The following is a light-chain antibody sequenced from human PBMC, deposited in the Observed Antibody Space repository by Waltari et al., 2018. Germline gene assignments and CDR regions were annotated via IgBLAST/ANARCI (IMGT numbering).Light chain of an antibody. J-gene: IGLJ3*02. CDR3: QTGGHGTWV. V-gene: IGLV4-69*01. CDR1: SGHSSNI. CDR2: INSEGSH. Sequence: QLVLTQSPSASASLGASVKLTCTLDSGHSSNIVAWLQQQPEEGPRYLMKINSEGSHSKGDEIPDRFAGSSSGAERYLTISSGQSEDEADYYCQTGGHGTWVFGGGTKLTVL.